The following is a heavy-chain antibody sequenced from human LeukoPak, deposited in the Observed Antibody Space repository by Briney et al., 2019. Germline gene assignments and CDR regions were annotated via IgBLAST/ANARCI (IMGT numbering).Heavy chain of an antibody. Sequence: GASVKVSCKVSGYTLTELSMHWVRQAPGKGLEWMGGFDPEDGETIYAQKFQGRVTMTEDTSTDTAYMELSSLRSEDTAVYYCATWSYCGGDCSDYFDYWGQGTLVTVSS. CDR1: GYTLTELS. D-gene: IGHD2-21*01. V-gene: IGHV1-24*01. J-gene: IGHJ4*02. CDR3: ATWSYCGGDCSDYFDY. CDR2: FDPEDGET.